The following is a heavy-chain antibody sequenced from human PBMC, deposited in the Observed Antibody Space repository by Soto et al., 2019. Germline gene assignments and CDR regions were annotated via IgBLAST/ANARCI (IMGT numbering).Heavy chain of an antibody. CDR2: VSDDGSNK. CDR1: GFTFSSYG. CDR3: GIVWVYDSSGWSFDY. D-gene: IGHD3-22*01. Sequence: QVQLVESGGGVVQPGRSLRLSCAASGFTFSSYGMHWVRQAPGKGLEWVAVVSDDGSNKYYADSVKGGFTISRDNTQNPLYLQMISLRAEATGVYYCGIVWVYDSSGWSFDYWRQGSRVTVSS. V-gene: IGHV3-30*03. J-gene: IGHJ4*02.